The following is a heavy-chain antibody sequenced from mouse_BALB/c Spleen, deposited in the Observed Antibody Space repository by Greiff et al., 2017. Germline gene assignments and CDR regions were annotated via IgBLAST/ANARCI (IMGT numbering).Heavy chain of an antibody. V-gene: IGHV5-6-4*01. CDR3: TRDSGYYGGTYWYFDV. D-gene: IGHD2-3*01. CDR1: GFTFSSYT. CDR2: ISSGGSYT. J-gene: IGHJ1*01. Sequence: EVKLVESGGGLVKPGGSLKLSCAASGFTFSSYTMSWVRQTPEKRLEWVATISSGGSYTYYPDSVKGRFTISRDNAKNTLYLQMSSLKSEDTAMYYCTRDSGYYGGTYWYFDVWGAGTTVTVSS.